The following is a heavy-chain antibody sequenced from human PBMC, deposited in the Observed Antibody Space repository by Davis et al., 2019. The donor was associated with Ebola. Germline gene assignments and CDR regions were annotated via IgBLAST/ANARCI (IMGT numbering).Heavy chain of an antibody. J-gene: IGHJ4*02. Sequence: AASLKVSCKASGYTFTGYYIHWVRQAPGQGLEWMGWINPNSGDTKYSQTFQGWVTMTRDTPISTAYMELNRLTSDDTAVYYCARDRVCSGATCYAYFDFWGQGTLVTVSS. D-gene: IGHD2-15*01. CDR1: GYTFTGYY. CDR2: INPNSGDT. V-gene: IGHV1-2*04. CDR3: ARDRVCSGATCYAYFDF.